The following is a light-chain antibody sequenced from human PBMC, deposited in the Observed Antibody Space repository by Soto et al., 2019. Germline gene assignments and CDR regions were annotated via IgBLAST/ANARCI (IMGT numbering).Light chain of an antibody. Sequence: IVMTQSPDSLAVSLGERATINCKSSQSVLYSANNKNYLAWYQQKPGQPPKLLIYWASTRESGVPDRFSGSGAGTDFARTGSSLQAEDVAVYYCQQYYSTPQTFGQGTEVEI. CDR2: WAS. CDR3: QQYYSTPQT. V-gene: IGKV4-1*01. CDR1: QSVLYSANNKNY. J-gene: IGKJ1*01.